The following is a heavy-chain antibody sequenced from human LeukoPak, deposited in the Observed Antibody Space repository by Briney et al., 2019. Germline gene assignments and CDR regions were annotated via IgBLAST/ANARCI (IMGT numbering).Heavy chain of an antibody. CDR2: IKQDGSEK. D-gene: IGHD5-24*01. V-gene: IGHV3-7*01. CDR1: GFTFSSYW. CDR3: ARDVMATPARLVYFDY. Sequence: GGSLRLSCAASGFTFSSYWMSWVRQAPGKGLEWVANIKQDGSEKYYVDSVKGRFTISRDNAKNSLYLQMNSLRAEDTAVYYCARDVMATPARLVYFDYWGQGTLVTVSS. J-gene: IGHJ4*02.